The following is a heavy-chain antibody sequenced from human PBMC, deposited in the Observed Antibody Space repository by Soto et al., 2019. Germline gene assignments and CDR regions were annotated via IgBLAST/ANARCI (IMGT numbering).Heavy chain of an antibody. CDR3: AKDIFRLSGGYGDFSHFDQ. CDR2: ISGTGVTT. D-gene: IGHD4-17*01. J-gene: IGHJ4*02. V-gene: IGHV3-23*01. Sequence: EVQLLESGGGLVQPGGSLRLSCVASGFTFRSHAMTWVRQAPGKGLEWVSIISGTGVTTYSADSVKGRFTISRDNSKNTLYLQMNSLRAEDTAVYYCAKDIFRLSGGYGDFSHFDQWGQGTLVTVSS. CDR1: GFTFRSHA.